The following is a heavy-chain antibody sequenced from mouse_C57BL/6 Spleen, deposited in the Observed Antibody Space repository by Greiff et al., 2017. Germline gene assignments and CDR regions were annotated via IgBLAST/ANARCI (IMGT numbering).Heavy chain of an antibody. J-gene: IGHJ2*01. D-gene: IGHD1-1*01. V-gene: IGHV1-52*01. CDR1: GYTFTSYW. Sequence: QVHVKQSGAELVRPGSSVKLSCKASGYTFTSYWMHWVKQRPIQGLEWIGNIDPSDSETHYNQKFKDKATLTVDKSSSTAYMQLSSLTSEDSAVYYCARDGSSYFDYWGQGTTLTVSS. CDR3: ARDGSSYFDY. CDR2: IDPSDSET.